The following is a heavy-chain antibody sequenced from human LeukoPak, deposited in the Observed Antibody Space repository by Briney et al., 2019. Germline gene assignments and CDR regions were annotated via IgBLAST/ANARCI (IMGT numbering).Heavy chain of an antibody. D-gene: IGHD2-2*03. Sequence: ASVKVSCKASGYTFTTHDINWVRQATGQGLEWLGWMSPNSGDTGYAQKFQGRVTMTSDSSISTAYMELSRLRSDDTAVYYCARVDRYYYYGMDVWGQGTTVTVSS. V-gene: IGHV1-8*01. CDR1: GYTFTTHD. J-gene: IGHJ6*02. CDR3: ARVDRYYYYGMDV. CDR2: MSPNSGDT.